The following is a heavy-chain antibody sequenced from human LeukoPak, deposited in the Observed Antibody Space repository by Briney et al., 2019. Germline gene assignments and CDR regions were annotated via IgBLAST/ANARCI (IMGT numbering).Heavy chain of an antibody. D-gene: IGHD2-15*01. J-gene: IGHJ4*02. CDR1: GYTFTRFG. Sequence: ASVKVSCKASGYTFTRFGISWVRQAPGQGREWMGWISAANGYTNYVQKFQGRVTMTTDTSTSTAYMELRSLRSDDTVVYYCARGGILFFDYWGQGTLVTVSS. CDR2: ISAANGYT. CDR3: ARGGILFFDY. V-gene: IGHV1-18*01.